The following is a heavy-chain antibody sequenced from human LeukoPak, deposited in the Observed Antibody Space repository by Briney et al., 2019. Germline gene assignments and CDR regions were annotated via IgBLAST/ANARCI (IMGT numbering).Heavy chain of an antibody. J-gene: IGHJ5*02. Sequence: ASVKVSCKASGYTFTRYYMHWGRQAPGQGREWMGWINPNSGGTNYAQKFQGRVTITTDTSISTAYMELSRLRSDDTAVYYCARDGYQLRGYNWFDPWGQGTLVTVSS. V-gene: IGHV1-2*02. CDR1: GYTFTRYY. CDR2: INPNSGGT. D-gene: IGHD2-2*01. CDR3: ARDGYQLRGYNWFDP.